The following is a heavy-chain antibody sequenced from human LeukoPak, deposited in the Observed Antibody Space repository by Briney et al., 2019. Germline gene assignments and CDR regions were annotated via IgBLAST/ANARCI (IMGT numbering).Heavy chain of an antibody. D-gene: IGHD3-16*02. V-gene: IGHV4-59*06. CDR2: IYYSGST. CDR1: GGSLSSYY. CDR3: ARGQLSAIPYYYYYGMDV. Sequence: PSETLSLTCTVSGGSLSSYYWSWIRQHPGKGLEWIGYIYYSGSTYYNPSLKSRVTISLDKSENQSSLKLSSVTAADTAVYYCARGQLSAIPYYYYYGMDVWGQGTTVTVSS. J-gene: IGHJ6*02.